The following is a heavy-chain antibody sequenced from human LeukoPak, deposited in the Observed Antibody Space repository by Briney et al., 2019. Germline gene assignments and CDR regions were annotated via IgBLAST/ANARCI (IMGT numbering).Heavy chain of an antibody. V-gene: IGHV1-18*01. CDR1: RYTFTSYG. D-gene: IGHD3-22*01. Sequence: ASVKVSCKASRYTFTSYGISWVRQAPAQEREWMGLISAYNGNTNYAQKLQGRVTMTTDTSTSTAYMELRSLRSDDTAVYYCARVRSYYDSSAYDYWGQGTLVTVSS. CDR2: ISAYNGNT. J-gene: IGHJ4*02. CDR3: ARVRSYYDSSAYDY.